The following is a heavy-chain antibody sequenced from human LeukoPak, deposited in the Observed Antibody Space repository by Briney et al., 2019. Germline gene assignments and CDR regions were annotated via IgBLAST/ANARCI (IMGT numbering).Heavy chain of an antibody. CDR2: ISGSGGST. D-gene: IGHD4-23*01. J-gene: IGHJ5*02. V-gene: IGHV3-23*01. CDR1: GFTISSYA. CDR3: TKLDRGYGGNFDI. Sequence: GGSLRLSCAASGFTISSYAMSWVRQAPGKGLEWVSAISGSGGSTYYADSVKGRFTISRDISKNTVYLQMNSLRAEDTAVYYCTKLDRGYGGNFDIWGQGTLVTVSS.